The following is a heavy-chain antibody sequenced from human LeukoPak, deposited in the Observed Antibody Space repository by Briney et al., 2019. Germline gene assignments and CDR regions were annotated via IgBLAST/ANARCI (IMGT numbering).Heavy chain of an antibody. J-gene: IGHJ4*02. CDR3: AKGSSYSGYDFGYYFDY. D-gene: IGHD5-12*01. Sequence: GGSLRLSCAASGFTFSSYGMHWVRQAPGKGLEWVAFIRYDGSNKYYADSVKGRFTISRDNSKNTLYLQMNSLRAEDTAVYYCAKGSSYSGYDFGYYFDYWGQGTLVTVSS. CDR2: IRYDGSNK. V-gene: IGHV3-30*02. CDR1: GFTFSSYG.